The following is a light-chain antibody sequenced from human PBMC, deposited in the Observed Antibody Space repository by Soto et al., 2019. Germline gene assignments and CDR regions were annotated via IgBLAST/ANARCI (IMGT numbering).Light chain of an antibody. CDR2: GVN. CDR3: SSYTTTNTLV. CDR1: SSDVGTYDY. Sequence: QSALTQPRSVSGSPGQSVTISCTGSSSDVGTYDYVSWYQQHPGKAPKLMIHGVNKRPSGVPDRFSGSKSGSTASLTISGLQADDEADYYCSSYTTTNTLVFGRGTKLTVL. J-gene: IGLJ3*02. V-gene: IGLV2-11*01.